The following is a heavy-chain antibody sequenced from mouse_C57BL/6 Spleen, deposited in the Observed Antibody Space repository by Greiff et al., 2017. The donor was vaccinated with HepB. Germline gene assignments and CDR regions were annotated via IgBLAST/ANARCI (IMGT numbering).Heavy chain of an antibody. Sequence: VQLQQSGAELVRPGASVTLSCKASGYTFTDYEMHWVKQTPVHGLEWIGAIDPETGGTAYNQKFKGKAILTADKSSSTAYMELRSLTSEDSAVYYCTSEGLGPLFDYWGQGTTLTVSS. J-gene: IGHJ2*01. CDR3: TSEGLGPLFDY. CDR1: GYTFTDYE. D-gene: IGHD4-1*01. CDR2: IDPETGGT. V-gene: IGHV1-15*01.